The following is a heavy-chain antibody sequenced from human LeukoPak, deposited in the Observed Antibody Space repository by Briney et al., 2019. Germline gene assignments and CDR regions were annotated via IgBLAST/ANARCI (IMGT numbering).Heavy chain of an antibody. CDR2: FYTSGNT. CDR3: ARAGSSTSPPGVV. CDR1: GGSISNYY. D-gene: IGHD2-2*01. V-gene: IGHV4-4*07. Sequence: SETLSLTCTVSGGSISNYYWSWVRQPAGKGLEWIGRFYTSGNTNYNPSLKSRVAMSVDTSLNLTSVTAADTAVYYCARAGSSTSPPGVVWGKGTTVTVSS. J-gene: IGHJ6*04.